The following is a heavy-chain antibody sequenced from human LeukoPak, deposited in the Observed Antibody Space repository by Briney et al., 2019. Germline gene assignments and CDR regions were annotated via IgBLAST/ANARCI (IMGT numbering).Heavy chain of an antibody. CDR2: IYYSGST. J-gene: IGHJ4*02. CDR1: GGSISSSSYY. D-gene: IGHD3-3*01. V-gene: IGHV4-39*01. CDR3: ARRAGTTIFGVVINYFDY. Sequence: PSETLSLTCTVSGGSISSSSYYWGWIRQPPGKGLEWIGSIYYSGSTYYNPSLKSRVTISVDTSKNQFSLKLSPVTAADTAVYYCARRAGTTIFGVVINYFDYWGQGTLVTVSS.